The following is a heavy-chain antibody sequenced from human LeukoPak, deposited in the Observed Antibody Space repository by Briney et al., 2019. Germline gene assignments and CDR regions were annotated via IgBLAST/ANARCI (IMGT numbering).Heavy chain of an antibody. Sequence: NPSQTLSLTCTVSGGSISSGGYYWSWIRQHPGKGLEWIGYIYYSGSTYYNPSLKSRVTISVDTSKNQFSLKLSSVTAADTAVYYCARDGYGQQLVGASDAFDIWGQGTMVTVSS. CDR2: IYYSGST. V-gene: IGHV4-31*03. D-gene: IGHD6-13*01. CDR1: GGSISSGGYY. J-gene: IGHJ3*02. CDR3: ARDGYGQQLVGASDAFDI.